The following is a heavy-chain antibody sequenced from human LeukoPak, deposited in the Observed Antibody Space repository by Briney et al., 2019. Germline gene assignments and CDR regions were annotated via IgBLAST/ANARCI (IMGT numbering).Heavy chain of an antibody. J-gene: IGHJ4*02. V-gene: IGHV4-4*08. CDR3: ASGPWELDY. CDR2: IDKTGRT. D-gene: IGHD1-26*01. Sequence: PSETLSLTCTVSGGSIGTYDWAWIRQSPVKGLEWIGYIDKTGRTYYNPSLNSRVTISEGTSRKFFSLWLKFVTAADTALYYCASGPWELDYWGQGALVTVSS. CDR1: GGSIGTYD.